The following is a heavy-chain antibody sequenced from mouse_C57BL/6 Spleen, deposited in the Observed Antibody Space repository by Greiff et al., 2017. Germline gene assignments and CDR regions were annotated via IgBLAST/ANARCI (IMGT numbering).Heavy chain of an antibody. D-gene: IGHD1-2*01. CDR2: IRLKSDNYAT. J-gene: IGHJ3*01. V-gene: IGHV6-3*01. CDR3: TGGYGPWFAY. Sequence: EVKLEESGGGLVQPGGSMKLSCVASGFTFSNYWMNWVRQSPEKGLEWVAQIRLKSDNYATHYAESVKGRFTISRDDSKSSVYLQMNNLRAEDTGIYYCTGGYGPWFAYWGQGTLVTVSA. CDR1: GFTFSNYW.